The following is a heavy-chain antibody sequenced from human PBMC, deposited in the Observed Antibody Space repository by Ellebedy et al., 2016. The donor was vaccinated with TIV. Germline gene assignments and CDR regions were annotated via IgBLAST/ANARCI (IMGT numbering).Heavy chain of an antibody. D-gene: IGHD2-15*01. CDR2: VYHTGSA. Sequence: SETLSLTCTVSGGSIGDYYWSWIRHPPGKGLEWIGNVYHTGSAYYNESLRSRLTISVDGSKNHFSLDLRSVTAADTAVYYCARVDGYGYFDSWGQGILVTVSS. CDR3: ARVDGYGYFDS. J-gene: IGHJ4*02. V-gene: IGHV4-30-2*01. CDR1: GGSIGDYY.